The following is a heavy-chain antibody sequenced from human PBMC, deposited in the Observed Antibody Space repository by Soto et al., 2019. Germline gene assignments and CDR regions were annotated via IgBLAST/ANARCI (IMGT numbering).Heavy chain of an antibody. Sequence: PVGSLRLSCAASGFTFDDYAMSWVRQAPGKGLEWVSGINWNGDSTGYADSVKGRFTVSRDNAKNSLYLQMNSLRAEDTALYYCASGQRSGYSGYDSLFDYWGQGTLVTVSS. CDR1: GFTFDDYA. V-gene: IGHV3-20*04. D-gene: IGHD5-12*01. CDR3: ASGQRSGYSGYDSLFDY. J-gene: IGHJ4*02. CDR2: INWNGDST.